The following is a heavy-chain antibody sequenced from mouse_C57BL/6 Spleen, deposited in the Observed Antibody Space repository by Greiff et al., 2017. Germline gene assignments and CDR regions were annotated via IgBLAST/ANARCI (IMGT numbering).Heavy chain of an antibody. V-gene: IGHV5-6*01. J-gene: IGHJ2*01. D-gene: IGHD4-1*01. CDR3: ARQGNWDPFDY. CDR1: GFTFSSYG. CDR2: ISSGGSYT. Sequence: EVKVVESGGDLVKPGGSLKLSCAASGFTFSSYGMSWVRQTPDKRLEWVATISSGGSYTYYPDSVKGRFTISRDNAKNTLYLQMSSLKSEDTAMYYCARQGNWDPFDYWGQGTTLTVSS.